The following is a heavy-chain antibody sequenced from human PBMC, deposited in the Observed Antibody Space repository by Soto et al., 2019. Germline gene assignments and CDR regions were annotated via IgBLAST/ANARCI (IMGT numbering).Heavy chain of an antibody. J-gene: IGHJ4*02. V-gene: IGHV3-23*01. Sequence: EVQLLESGGGLVQPGGSLRLSCAASGFTFNNYAMGWVRQAPGKGLEWVSAITGSGSDTYYVDSVKGRFSISRDNSKSTLYLQVNSLGAEDTAVYYCAKLGSSSWSPHYYFDYWGQGTLVTVSS. CDR2: ITGSGSDT. CDR1: GFTFNNYA. D-gene: IGHD2-2*01. CDR3: AKLGSSSWSPHYYFDY.